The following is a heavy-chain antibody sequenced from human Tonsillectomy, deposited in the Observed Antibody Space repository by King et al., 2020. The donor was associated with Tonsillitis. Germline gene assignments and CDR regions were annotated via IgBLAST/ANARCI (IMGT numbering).Heavy chain of an antibody. D-gene: IGHD2-2*01. Sequence: VQLAQSGGGVVQPGRSLRLPCAGSGFTFSGYAMHWVRQAPGKGLEWVAAIGYDGSDQNYADSVKGRFTISRDNSKNTVYLHMNSLRVEDSATYYCARDGPGCSGTNCYFYYYMDVWGIGTTVTVSS. V-gene: IGHV3-30-3*01. CDR3: ARDGPGCSGTNCYFYYYMDV. J-gene: IGHJ6*03. CDR1: GFTFSGYA. CDR2: IGYDGSDQ.